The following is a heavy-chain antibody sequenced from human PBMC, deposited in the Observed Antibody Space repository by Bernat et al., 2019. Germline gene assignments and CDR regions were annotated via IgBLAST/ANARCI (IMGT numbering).Heavy chain of an antibody. CDR1: GGTFSSYA. D-gene: IGHD3-10*01. Sequence: QVQLVQSGAEVKKPGSSVKVSCKASGGTFSSYAISWVRQAPGQGLEWMGGIIPIFGTANYAQKFQGRVTITADESTSTAYMELSSLRSEDTAVYYCARDSPPTMVQGAYPAFDIWGQGTVVTVSS. J-gene: IGHJ3*02. CDR2: IIPIFGTA. V-gene: IGHV1-69*01. CDR3: ARDSPPTMVQGAYPAFDI.